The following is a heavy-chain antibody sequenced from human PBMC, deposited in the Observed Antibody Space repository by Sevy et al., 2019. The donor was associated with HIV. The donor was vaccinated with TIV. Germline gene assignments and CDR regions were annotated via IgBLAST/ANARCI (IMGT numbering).Heavy chain of an antibody. Sequence: GGSLRLSCAASGFALSNYYAMHWVRQAPGKGLEWVALISYDGSDKYYADSVKGRFTISRDNFKNTLYLKMNSLTTEDTAGYYCARPRANYVDHYFFYAMDVWGQGTTVTVSS. CDR2: ISYDGSDK. D-gene: IGHD4-17*01. CDR1: GFALSNYYA. V-gene: IGHV3-30*14. J-gene: IGHJ6*02. CDR3: ARPRANYVDHYFFYAMDV.